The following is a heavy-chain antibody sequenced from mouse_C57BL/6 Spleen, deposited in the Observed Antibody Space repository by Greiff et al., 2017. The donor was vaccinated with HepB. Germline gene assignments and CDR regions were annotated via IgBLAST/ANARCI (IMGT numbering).Heavy chain of an antibody. Sequence: VQLQQPGTELVKPGASVKLSCKASGYTFTSYWMHWAKQRPGQGLEWIGNINPSNGGTNYNEKFKSKATLTVDESSSTAYMQLSSLTSEDSAVYYCASEATEGLYGSPSAYWGQGTTLTVSS. V-gene: IGHV1-53*01. CDR2: INPSNGGT. CDR3: ASEATEGLYGSPSAY. J-gene: IGHJ2*01. D-gene: IGHD1-1*01. CDR1: GYTFTSYW.